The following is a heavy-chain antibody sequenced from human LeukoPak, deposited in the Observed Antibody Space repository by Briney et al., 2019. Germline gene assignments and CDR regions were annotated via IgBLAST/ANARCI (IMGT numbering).Heavy chain of an antibody. CDR3: ARRRWLQLGRRAYYFDY. CDR1: GGSISSYY. CDR2: IYYSGST. V-gene: IGHV4-59*12. Sequence: SETLSLTCTVSGGSISSYYWSWIRQPPGKGLEWIGYIYYSGSTNYNPSLKSRVTISVDTSKNQFSLKLSSVTAADTAVYYCARRRWLQLGRRAYYFDYWGQGTLVTVSS. J-gene: IGHJ4*02. D-gene: IGHD5-24*01.